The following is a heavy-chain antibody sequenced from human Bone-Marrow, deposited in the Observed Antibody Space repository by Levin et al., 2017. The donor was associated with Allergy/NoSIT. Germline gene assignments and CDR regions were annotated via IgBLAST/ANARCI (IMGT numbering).Heavy chain of an antibody. CDR1: GGTFSNYA. J-gene: IGHJ6*02. CDR3: ARGKYDFWRNYYYHGMDV. Sequence: SVKVSCKASGGTFSNYAISWVRQAPGQGLEWMGGIIPISGTSNYAQKFQGRVTITADESTSTAYMELSSLRSEDTAVYYCARGKYDFWRNYYYHGMDVWGQGTTVTVSS. D-gene: IGHD3-3*01. V-gene: IGHV1-69*13. CDR2: IIPISGTS.